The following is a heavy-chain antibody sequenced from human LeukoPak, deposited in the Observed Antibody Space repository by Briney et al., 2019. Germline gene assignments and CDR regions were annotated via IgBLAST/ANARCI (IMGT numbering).Heavy chain of an antibody. CDR2: IHYTGST. D-gene: IGHD1-26*01. J-gene: IGHJ6*03. CDR1: GGSIRSSSYN. V-gene: IGHV4-39*07. CDR3: ARTGGSFYFYYYMDV. Sequence: SETLSLTCTVSGGSIRSSSYNWGWIRQPPGKGLDWIGSIHYTGSTYYNPSLKSRVTISVDTSKNQFSLKLSSVTAADTAVHYCARTGGSFYFYYYMDVWGKGTTVTVSS.